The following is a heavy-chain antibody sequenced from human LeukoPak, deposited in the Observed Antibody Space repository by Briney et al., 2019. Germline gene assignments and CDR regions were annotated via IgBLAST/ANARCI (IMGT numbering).Heavy chain of an antibody. D-gene: IGHD3-9*01. CDR1: GFTFSSYD. J-gene: IGHJ4*02. CDR2: IGTAGDT. Sequence: GTSLRLSCAASGFTFSSYDMPWVRQATGKGLEWVSAIGTAGDTYYPGSVKGRFTISRENAKNSLYLQMNSLRAGDTAVYYCARVNILTGCYDYWGQGTLVTVSS. CDR3: ARVNILTGCYDY. V-gene: IGHV3-13*01.